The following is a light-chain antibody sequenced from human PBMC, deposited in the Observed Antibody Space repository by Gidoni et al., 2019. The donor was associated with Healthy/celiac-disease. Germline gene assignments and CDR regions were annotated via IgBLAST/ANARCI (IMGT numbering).Light chain of an antibody. V-gene: IGKV2-28*01. CDR1: QSLLHSNGYNY. Sequence: IVMTQSPLSLPVTPGEPASISCRSSQSLLHSNGYNYLDWYLQKPGQSPQLLIYLGSNRASGVPDRFSGRGSGTDCTLKISRVEAEDVGVYYCMQALQTPPTFGQGTKLEIK. J-gene: IGKJ2*01. CDR2: LGS. CDR3: MQALQTPPT.